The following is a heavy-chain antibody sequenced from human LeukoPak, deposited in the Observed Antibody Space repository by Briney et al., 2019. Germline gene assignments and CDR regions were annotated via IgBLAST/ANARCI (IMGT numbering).Heavy chain of an antibody. CDR1: GYTFTTYG. Sequence: ASVKVSCKASGYTFTTYGFNWVRQAPGQWLEWLGWISGFNGNTNYAQKLQGRVTMTTDTSTSTGYMELRSLRSDDTAVYYCARDGGNYFFDYWGQGTLVTVSS. V-gene: IGHV1-18*01. CDR3: ARDGGNYFFDY. CDR2: ISGFNGNT. D-gene: IGHD4-23*01. J-gene: IGHJ4*02.